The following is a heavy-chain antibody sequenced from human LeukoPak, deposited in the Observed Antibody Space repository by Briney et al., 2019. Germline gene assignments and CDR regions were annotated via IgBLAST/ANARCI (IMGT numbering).Heavy chain of an antibody. J-gene: IGHJ4*02. CDR2: ISTHGSTT. D-gene: IGHD5-18*01. CDR1: GFTFSTSE. V-gene: IGHV3-48*03. CDR3: ARGFRHTAMFLDH. Sequence: PGGSLRLSCAASGFTFSTSEMNWVRQAPGRALEWISCISTHGSTTYYADSVRGRFTISRDNAENSLYLQMNSLRAEDTAVYYCARGFRHTAMFLDHWGQGNLVTVSS.